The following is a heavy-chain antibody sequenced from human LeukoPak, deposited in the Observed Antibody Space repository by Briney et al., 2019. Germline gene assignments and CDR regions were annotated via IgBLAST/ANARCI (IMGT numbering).Heavy chain of an antibody. J-gene: IGHJ4*02. D-gene: IGHD6-13*01. Sequence: TSETLSLTCAVYGGSFSGYYWSWIRQPPGKGLEWIGEINHSGSTNYNPSLKSRVTISVDTSKNQFSLKLSSVTAADTAVYYCARMLSSSWYGELAADYWGQGALVTVSS. CDR1: GGSFSGYY. CDR2: INHSGST. V-gene: IGHV4-34*01. CDR3: ARMLSSSWYGELAADY.